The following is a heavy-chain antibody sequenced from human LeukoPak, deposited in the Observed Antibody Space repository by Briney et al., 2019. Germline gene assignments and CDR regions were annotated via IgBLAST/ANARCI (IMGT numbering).Heavy chain of an antibody. CDR2: INPNDGRT. CDR1: GYTFFDFY. Sequence: ASMKVSCKASGYTFFDFYMHWVRQAPGQRLEWMGIINPNDGRTTDAQKFQGRVSMTSATSTSTCYMELSSLRSEDTAVYYCARSYFRDARGGFDYWGQGTLVTVSS. D-gene: IGHD2-8*01. CDR3: ARSYFRDARGGFDY. V-gene: IGHV1-46*01. J-gene: IGHJ4*02.